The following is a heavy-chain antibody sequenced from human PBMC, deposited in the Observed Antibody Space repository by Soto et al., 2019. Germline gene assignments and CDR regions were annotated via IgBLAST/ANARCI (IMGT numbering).Heavy chain of an antibody. J-gene: IGHJ6*02. Sequence: QVQLVQSGAEVKKPGSSVKVSCKASGGTFSSYAISWVRQAPRQGLEWMGGIIPISGTANYAQKFQGRVTITADESTRTAYMELSSLRSEDTAVYYCARSQGSSTCLEIYYYYYYGMDVWGQGTTVTVSS. CDR3: ARSQGSSTCLEIYYYYYYGMDV. CDR2: IIPISGTA. V-gene: IGHV1-69*01. D-gene: IGHD2-2*01. CDR1: GGTFSSYA.